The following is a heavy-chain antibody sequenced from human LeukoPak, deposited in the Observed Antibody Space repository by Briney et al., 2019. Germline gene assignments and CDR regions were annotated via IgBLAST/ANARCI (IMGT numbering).Heavy chain of an antibody. D-gene: IGHD3-3*01. Sequence: GGSLRLSCAASGFTFSSYAMNWVRQAPGKGLEWVSGISSSGDNTYYADSVKGRFTISRDNSKKTLYLQINSLRAEDTAVYYCAKDRVAIFGVVTTHWFDPWGQGALVTVSS. V-gene: IGHV3-23*01. J-gene: IGHJ5*02. CDR3: AKDRVAIFGVVTTHWFDP. CDR1: GFTFSSYA. CDR2: ISSSGDNT.